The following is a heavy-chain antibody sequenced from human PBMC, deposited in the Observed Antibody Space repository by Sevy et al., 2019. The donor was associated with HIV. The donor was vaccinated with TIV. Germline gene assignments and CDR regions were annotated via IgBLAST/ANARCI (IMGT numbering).Heavy chain of an antibody. CDR1: GFTVSSNF. Sequence: GGSLRLSCAASGFTVSSNFMSWVRQAPGKGLEWVSVIYIGGTTYYADSVKGRFTISRDNTKNTVYLQMNSLRAEDTAVYYCERGKNVSDYYGSFDYWGQGSLVTVSS. CDR3: ERGKNVSDYYGSFDY. V-gene: IGHV3-53*01. D-gene: IGHD4-17*01. CDR2: IYIGGTT. J-gene: IGHJ4*02.